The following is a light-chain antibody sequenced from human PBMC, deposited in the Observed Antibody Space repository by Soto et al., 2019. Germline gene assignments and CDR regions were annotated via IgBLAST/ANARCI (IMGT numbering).Light chain of an antibody. CDR2: EVS. CDR1: SSDVGSYNR. V-gene: IGLV2-18*02. Sequence: QSVLTQPPSVSGCPVQSVTISCTGTSSDVGSYNRVSWYQQPPGTAPKLMIYEVSNRPSGVPDRFSGSKSGNTASLTISGLQAEDAADYYCSSYTTGSTDVFGTGTKVTVL. CDR3: SSYTTGSTDV. J-gene: IGLJ1*01.